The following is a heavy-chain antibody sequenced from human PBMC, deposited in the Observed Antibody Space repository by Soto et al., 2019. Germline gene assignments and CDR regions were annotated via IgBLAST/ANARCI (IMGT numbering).Heavy chain of an antibody. CDR3: ARGGYCSGGSCYPDAFDI. V-gene: IGHV3-23*01. J-gene: IGHJ3*02. Sequence: GGSLRLSCAASGFTFGSYAMSWVRLAPGKGLEWVSVAGPSGSSTFYADSVRGRFTISRDNVESTLYLQMNSLRAGDTAVYYCARGGYCSGGSCYPDAFDIWGQGTMVTVSS. CDR1: GFTFGSYA. D-gene: IGHD2-15*01. CDR2: AGPSGSST.